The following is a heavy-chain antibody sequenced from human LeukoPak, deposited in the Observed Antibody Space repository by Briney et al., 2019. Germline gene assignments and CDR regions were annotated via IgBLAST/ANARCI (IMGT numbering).Heavy chain of an antibody. CDR2: ISASGAST. CDR3: AKWGSYYESNGYPDY. D-gene: IGHD3-10*01. Sequence: GGSLRLSCAASGFTFSDYAMIWVRQAPGKGLEWVAGISASGASTYYAASVKGRFAISRDNSKNTVYLQMNSVRAEDTAVYYCAKWGSYYESNGYPDYWGQGTLVTVSS. V-gene: IGHV3-23*01. J-gene: IGHJ4*02. CDR1: GFTFSDYA.